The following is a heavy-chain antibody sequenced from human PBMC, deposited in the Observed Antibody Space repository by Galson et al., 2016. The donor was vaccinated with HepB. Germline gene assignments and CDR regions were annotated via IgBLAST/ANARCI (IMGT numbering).Heavy chain of an antibody. CDR2: FDPEDGET. CDR1: GYTLTELALS. D-gene: IGHD6-19*01. Sequence: SVKVSCKASGYTLTELALSMHWVRQAPGKGLEWMGGFDPEDGETFYAQNFQGRITMTEDPSTDTDYMELSSLRSEDTAVYYCATGPSPRIAVVGSRLPPNFDYWGQGTLVTVSS. J-gene: IGHJ4*02. V-gene: IGHV1-24*01. CDR3: ATGPSPRIAVVGSRLPPNFDY.